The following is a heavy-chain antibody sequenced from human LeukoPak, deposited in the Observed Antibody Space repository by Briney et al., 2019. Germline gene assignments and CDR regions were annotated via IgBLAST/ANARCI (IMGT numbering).Heavy chain of an antibody. D-gene: IGHD1-26*01. CDR2: IGYDGSNT. CDR1: GFTFSSYG. CDR3: ARDMGQDSGSYYVSPFDY. V-gene: IGHV3-33*01. Sequence: GGSLRLSCAASGFTFSSYGMHWSAQAPGQGLEGGPVIGYDGSNTYYADSVKGRFTISRDNSKNTLYLQMNSLRAEDTAVYYCARDMGQDSGSYYVSPFDYWGQGTLVTVSS. J-gene: IGHJ4*02.